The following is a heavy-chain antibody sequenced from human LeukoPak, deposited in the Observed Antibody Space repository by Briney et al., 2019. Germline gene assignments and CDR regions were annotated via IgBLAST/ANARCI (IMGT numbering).Heavy chain of an antibody. CDR2: INSGSTYI. CDR3: ACTSGYDFSSYYYYYMDV. Sequence: GGSLRLSXAASGFTFSSYSMNWVRQAPGKGLEWVSSINSGSTYIYYADSVKGRFTISRDNAKNSLYLQMNSLRAEDTAVYYCACTSGYDFSSYYYYYMDVWGKGTTVTVSS. CDR1: GFTFSSYS. V-gene: IGHV3-21*01. J-gene: IGHJ6*03. D-gene: IGHD5-12*01.